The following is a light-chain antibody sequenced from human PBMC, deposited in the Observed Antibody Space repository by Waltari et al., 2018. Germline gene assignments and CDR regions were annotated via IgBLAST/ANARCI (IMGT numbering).Light chain of an antibody. CDR2: KTS. Sequence: DIQMTQSPSTLSASAGDRVTITCRASQSISNWLAWYQQKPGKAPKFLIYKTSNLESGVPSRFSGSGSGTEFTLTISSLQPDDFATYYCQQYNVYSLTFGGGTKVEIK. CDR3: QQYNVYSLT. J-gene: IGKJ4*01. V-gene: IGKV1-5*03. CDR1: QSISNW.